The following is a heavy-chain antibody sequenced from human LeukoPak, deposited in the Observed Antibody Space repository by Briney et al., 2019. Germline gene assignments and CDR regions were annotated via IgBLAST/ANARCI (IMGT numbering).Heavy chain of an antibody. CDR3: ATTTALRDCSSTSCYTAGYYMDV. V-gene: IGHV4-4*07. J-gene: IGHJ6*03. Sequence: SETLSLTCTVSGGSIISYYWSWIRQPAGKGLEWIGRIYTSGSTNYNPSLKSRVTISVDTSKNQFSLKLSSVTAADTAVYYCATTTALRDCSSTSCYTAGYYMDVWGKGTTVTVSS. CDR1: GGSIISYY. CDR2: IYTSGST. D-gene: IGHD2-2*02.